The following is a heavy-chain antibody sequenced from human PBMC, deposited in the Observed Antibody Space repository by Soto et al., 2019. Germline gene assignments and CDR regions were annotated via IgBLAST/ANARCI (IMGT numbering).Heavy chain of an antibody. Sequence: SLRLSCASSGLTFSSYGIPWVRQAPGKGLAWVAVISYDGSNKYYADSVKGRFTISRDNSKNPLYLQMNSLRAEDTAVYYCAKDIVVVPAAMALYYYGMDVWGQGTTVTVYS. D-gene: IGHD2-2*01. V-gene: IGHV3-30*18. CDR1: GLTFSSYG. CDR3: AKDIVVVPAAMALYYYGMDV. CDR2: ISYDGSNK. J-gene: IGHJ6*02.